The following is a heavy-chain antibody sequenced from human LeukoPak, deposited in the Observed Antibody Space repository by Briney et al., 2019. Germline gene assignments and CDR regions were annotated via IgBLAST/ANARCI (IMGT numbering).Heavy chain of an antibody. Sequence: GRSLRLSCAASGFTFSSYGMHWVRQAPGKGLEWVAVISYDGSNKYYADSVKGRFTISRDNSKNTLYLQMNSLRAEDTAVYYCARDPGGVPVAKGTYWGQGTLVTVSS. J-gene: IGHJ4*02. CDR1: GFTFSSYG. CDR3: ARDPGGVPVAKGTY. D-gene: IGHD2-2*01. CDR2: ISYDGSNK. V-gene: IGHV3-30*03.